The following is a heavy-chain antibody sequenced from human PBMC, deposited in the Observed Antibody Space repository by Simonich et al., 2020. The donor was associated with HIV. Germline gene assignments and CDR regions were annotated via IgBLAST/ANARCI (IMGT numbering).Heavy chain of an antibody. CDR1: GGSSSGYY. CDR2: IDDSGSP. D-gene: IGHD5-12*01. Sequence: QVQLQQWGAGLLKPSETLSLTCAVYGGSSSGYYWIWIRQPPGKGLEWIGDIDDSGSPNYSPSLKSRVTISLDTSKNQFSLKLSSVTAADTAVYYCARHSGYADAFDIWGQGTMITVSS. J-gene: IGHJ3*02. CDR3: ARHSGYADAFDI. V-gene: IGHV4-34*01.